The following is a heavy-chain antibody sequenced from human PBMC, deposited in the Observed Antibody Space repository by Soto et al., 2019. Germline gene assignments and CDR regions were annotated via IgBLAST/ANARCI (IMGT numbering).Heavy chain of an antibody. Sequence: GGSLRLSCAASGFTFSNAWMSWVRQAPGKGLEWVGRIRSKGDGETTDYAAPVRGGFTISRDDSKNTFFLQMNSLKAEDTAVYYCTTDQAGGYFYYFGVVVWGQGTTVTVSS. J-gene: IGHJ6*02. CDR2: IRSKGDGETT. CDR3: TTDQAGGYFYYFGVVV. CDR1: GFTFSNAW. V-gene: IGHV3-15*01. D-gene: IGHD2-15*01.